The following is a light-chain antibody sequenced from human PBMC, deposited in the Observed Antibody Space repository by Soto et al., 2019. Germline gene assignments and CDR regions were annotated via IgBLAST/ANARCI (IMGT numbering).Light chain of an antibody. CDR1: SSEVGRHNV. CDR3: SSYRVGGSYV. V-gene: IGLV2-14*03. CDR2: NVN. J-gene: IGLJ1*01. Sequence: QSALTQPASVSGSPGQSITISCSGTSSEVGRHNVVSWYQQHPGKVPQLMIYNVNIRPSGISDRFSASKSGNMASLTISGLQAEDEADYYCSSYRVGGSYVFGTGTKVTVL.